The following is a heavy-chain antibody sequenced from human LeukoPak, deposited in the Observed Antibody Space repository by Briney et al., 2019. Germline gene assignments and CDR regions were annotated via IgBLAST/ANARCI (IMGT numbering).Heavy chain of an antibody. Sequence: GESLRLSCAASGFSFSYYSMHWVRQAPGKGLEWVSVIYSGGSTYYADSVKGRFIISRDNSKNTLYLQMNSLRAEDTAVYYCARVTSMVRGVTPPYYFDYWGQGTLVTVSS. CDR2: IYSGGST. V-gene: IGHV3-66*01. D-gene: IGHD3-10*01. CDR3: ARVTSMVRGVTPPYYFDY. J-gene: IGHJ4*02. CDR1: GFSFSYYS.